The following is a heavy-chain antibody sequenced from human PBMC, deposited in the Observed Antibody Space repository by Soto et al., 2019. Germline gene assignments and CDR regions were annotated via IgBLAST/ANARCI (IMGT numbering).Heavy chain of an antibody. J-gene: IGHJ6*02. V-gene: IGHV1-18*01. CDR1: GYTFTRYG. CDR3: AKTGQLPYYYYGMDV. D-gene: IGHD7-27*01. CDR2: ISGYNGDT. Sequence: QVQLVQSGGEVKKPGASVKVSCKTSGYTFTRYGISWVRQAPGQGLEWMGWISGYNGDTNYAQKFQDRVTMTIDTSPTTVYMELRSLTSDDTAVYYCAKTGQLPYYYYGMDVWGQGTTVTVSS.